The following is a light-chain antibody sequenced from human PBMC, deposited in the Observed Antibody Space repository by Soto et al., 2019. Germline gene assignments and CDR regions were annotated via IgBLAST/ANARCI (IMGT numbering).Light chain of an antibody. CDR1: RSVLFSSDSENY. CDR3: QQYYSSPYT. CDR2: WAS. J-gene: IGKJ2*01. Sequence: DIVMTQSPDSLAVSLGERATINCKSSRSVLFSSDSENYLAWYQQKPGQPPKLRIYWASTRESRVPDRFSGSGSGTDFTLTISSLQAEDVAVYYCQQYYSSPYTFDQGTKLEI. V-gene: IGKV4-1*01.